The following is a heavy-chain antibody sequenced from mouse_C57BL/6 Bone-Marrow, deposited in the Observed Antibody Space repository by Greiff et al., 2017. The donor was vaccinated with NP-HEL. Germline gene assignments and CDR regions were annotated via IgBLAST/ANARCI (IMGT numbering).Heavy chain of an antibody. Sequence: QVQLKQSGPELVKPGASVKLSCKASGYTFTSYDINWVKQRPGQGLEWIGWIYPRDGSTKYNEKFKGKATLTVDTYSSTAYMELHSLTSEDSAVYFCARRWLLPHYYAMDYWGQGTSVTVSS. CDR1: GYTFTSYD. V-gene: IGHV1-85*01. D-gene: IGHD2-3*01. CDR3: ARRWLLPHYYAMDY. J-gene: IGHJ4*01. CDR2: IYPRDGST.